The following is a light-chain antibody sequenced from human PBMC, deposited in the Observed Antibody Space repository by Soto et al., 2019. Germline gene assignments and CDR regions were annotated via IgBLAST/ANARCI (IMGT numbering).Light chain of an antibody. CDR1: QTISSW. CDR3: QHCNSYSEA. Sequence: DIQMTQSPSTLSGSVGDRVTITCRASQTISSWLAWYQQKPGKAPKLLIYKASTLKSGVPSRFSGSGSGTEFTLTISSLQPDDFATYYCQHCNSYSEAFXQGTKVDIK. CDR2: KAS. J-gene: IGKJ1*01. V-gene: IGKV1-5*03.